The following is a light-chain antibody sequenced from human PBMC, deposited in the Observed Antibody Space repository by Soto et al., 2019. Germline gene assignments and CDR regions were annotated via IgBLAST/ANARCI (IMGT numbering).Light chain of an antibody. Sequence: DIQMTQSPSSLSASVGDRVTITCRASQSISSYLNWYQQKPGKAPKLLIYAASSLQSGVPSSFSGSGSGTDLPLTISSLQPEDFATHYCQQSYSTPRTFGQGTKVEIK. CDR2: AAS. CDR3: QQSYSTPRT. V-gene: IGKV1-39*01. CDR1: QSISSY. J-gene: IGKJ1*01.